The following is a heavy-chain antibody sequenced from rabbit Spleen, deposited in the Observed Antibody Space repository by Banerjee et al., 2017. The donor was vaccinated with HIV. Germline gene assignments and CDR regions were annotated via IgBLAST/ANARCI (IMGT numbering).Heavy chain of an antibody. J-gene: IGHJ2*01. V-gene: IGHV1S45*01. CDR2: INAVTGKA. CDR3: ARNYVNVFDP. Sequence: QDQLVESGGDLVKPGIFLTLTCTASGFSFSSIYYMCWVRHAPGKGLEWIACINAVTGKAVYASWAKGRFTISKTSSTTVTLQMTSLTAADTATYFCARNYVNVFDPWDPGTLVTVS. CDR1: GFSFSSIYY. D-gene: IGHD1-1*01.